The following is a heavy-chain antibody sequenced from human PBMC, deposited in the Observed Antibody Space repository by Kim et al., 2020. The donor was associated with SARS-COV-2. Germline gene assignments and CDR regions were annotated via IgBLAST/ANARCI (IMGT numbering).Heavy chain of an antibody. Sequence: GGSLRLSCAASGFTFSNYGMHWVRQAPGKGLEWVAVIWTDAIHKYYRDSVEGRFVISRDNSKNILDLQMNGLRAEDTAVYYCARERGPFDAFDIWGLGTMVTVSS. CDR3: ARERGPFDAFDI. V-gene: IGHV3-33*01. CDR1: GFTFSNYG. J-gene: IGHJ3*02. CDR2: IWTDAIHK.